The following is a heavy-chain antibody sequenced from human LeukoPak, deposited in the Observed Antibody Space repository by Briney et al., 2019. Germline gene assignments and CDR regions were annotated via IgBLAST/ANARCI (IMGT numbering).Heavy chain of an antibody. CDR2: INPNSGGT. CDR1: GYTFTGYY. Sequence: ASVKVSCKASGYTFTGYYMHWVRQAPGQGLEWMGWINPNSGGTNYAQKFQGRVTMTRDTSISTAYMELSRLRSDDTAVYYCARAGRVSGYDFPGDYYYYMDVWGKGTTVTVSS. J-gene: IGHJ6*03. D-gene: IGHD5-12*01. V-gene: IGHV1-2*02. CDR3: ARAGRVSGYDFPGDYYYYMDV.